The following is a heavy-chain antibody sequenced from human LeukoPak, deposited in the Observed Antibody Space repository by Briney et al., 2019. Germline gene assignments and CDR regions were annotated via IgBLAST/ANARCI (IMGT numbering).Heavy chain of an antibody. D-gene: IGHD3-10*01. CDR1: GGSFSGYY. V-gene: IGHV4-34*01. J-gene: IGHJ4*02. CDR3: ARGRITLVRGGSGGRPYFFDF. CDR2: INHSGST. Sequence: SETLSLTCAVYGGSFSGYYWSWIRQPPGKGLEWIGEINHSGSTNYNPSLKSRVAISVDTSKNQFSLKLSSVTAADTAVYYCARGRITLVRGGSGGRPYFFDFWGQGTLVTVSS.